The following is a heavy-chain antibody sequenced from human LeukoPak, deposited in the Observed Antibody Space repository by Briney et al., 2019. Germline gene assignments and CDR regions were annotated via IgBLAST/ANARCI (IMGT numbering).Heavy chain of an antibody. CDR3: AREVWIQLWLGWFDP. J-gene: IGHJ5*02. D-gene: IGHD5-18*01. V-gene: IGHV4-4*07. Sequence: SETLSLTCTVSGGSISSYYWSWIRQPAGKGLEWIGRIYTSVSTNYNPSLKSRVTMSVDTSKNQFSLKLSSVTAADTAVYYCAREVWIQLWLGWFDPWGQGTLVTVSS. CDR2: IYTSVST. CDR1: GGSISSYY.